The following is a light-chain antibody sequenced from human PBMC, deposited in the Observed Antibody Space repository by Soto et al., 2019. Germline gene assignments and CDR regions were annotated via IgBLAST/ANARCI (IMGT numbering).Light chain of an antibody. J-gene: IGLJ2*01. V-gene: IGLV2-14*01. CDR2: DVS. CDR1: SSDVGGYNY. Sequence: QSALTQPASVSGSPGQSITISCTGTSSDVGGYNYVSWYQQHPGKAPKLMIYDVSTRPSGVSNRFSGSKSGNTASLTISGLQAEDEADYYCSSYTRSSTRLVVFGGGTKLTVL. CDR3: SSYTRSSTRLVV.